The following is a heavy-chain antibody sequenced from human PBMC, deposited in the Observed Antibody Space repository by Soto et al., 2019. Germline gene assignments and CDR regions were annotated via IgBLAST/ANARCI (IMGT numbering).Heavy chain of an antibody. V-gene: IGHV3-11*06. CDR1: GFTFSDYY. Sequence: QVQLVESGGGLVKPGGSLRLSCAASGFTFSDYYMSWIRQAPGKGLEWVSYISSSSSYTNYADSVKGRFTISRDNAKNSLYLQMNSLRAEDTAVYYCARVPSAYCSRTSCYSGGWFDPWGQGTLVTVSS. CDR2: ISSSSSYT. D-gene: IGHD2-2*02. J-gene: IGHJ5*02. CDR3: ARVPSAYCSRTSCYSGGWFDP.